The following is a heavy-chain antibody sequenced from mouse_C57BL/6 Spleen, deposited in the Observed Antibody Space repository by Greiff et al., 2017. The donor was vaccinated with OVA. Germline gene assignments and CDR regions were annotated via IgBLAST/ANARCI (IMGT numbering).Heavy chain of an antibody. D-gene: IGHD1-1*01. CDR3: ENEVVGYFDY. V-gene: IGHV1-80*01. CDR1: GYAFSSYW. CDR2: FYPGDGDT. J-gene: IGHJ2*01. Sequence: VQLQQSGAELVKPGASVKISCKASGYAFSSYWMNWVKQRPGKGLEWIGQFYPGDGDTNYNGKFKGKATLTADKSSSTAYMQLSSLTSEDSAVYLCENEVVGYFDYWGKGTTLTVSS.